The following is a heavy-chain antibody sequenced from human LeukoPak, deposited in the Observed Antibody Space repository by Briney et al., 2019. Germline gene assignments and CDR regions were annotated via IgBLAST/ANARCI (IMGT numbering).Heavy chain of an antibody. V-gene: IGHV3-21*01. J-gene: IGHJ4*02. Sequence: PGGSLRLSCAASGFTFSIYNMNWVRQAPGKGLEWVSSISSSSSYIYYADSVKGRFTISRDNAKNSLYLQMNSLRAEDTAVYYCASKTDFYYHYWGQGTLVTVSS. D-gene: IGHD3/OR15-3a*01. CDR1: GFTFSIYN. CDR3: ASKTDFYYHY. CDR2: ISSSSSYI.